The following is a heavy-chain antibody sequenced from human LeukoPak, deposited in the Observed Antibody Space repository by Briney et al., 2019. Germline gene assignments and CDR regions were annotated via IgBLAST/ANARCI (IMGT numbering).Heavy chain of an antibody. V-gene: IGHV4-59*01. CDR3: ASNWYSSSWYDY. CDR1: GGSISSYY. D-gene: IGHD6-13*01. Sequence: SETLSLTCTVSGGSISSYYWSWIRQPPGNGLEWIGYIYYSGSTNYNPSLKSRVTISVDTSKNQFSLKLSSVTAADTAVYYCASNWYSSSWYDYWGQGTLVTVSS. J-gene: IGHJ4*02. CDR2: IYYSGST.